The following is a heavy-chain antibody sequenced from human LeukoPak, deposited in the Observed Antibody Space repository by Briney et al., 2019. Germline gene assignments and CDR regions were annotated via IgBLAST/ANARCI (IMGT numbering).Heavy chain of an antibody. CDR2: MYSGGGT. Sequence: GGSLRLSCAASGFSVTRNYVSWVRQAPGKGLEWVSLMYSGGGTSYADFVKGRFTISRDTSKNTLYLQMSSLRAEDTALYYCARYDNEKDYFDYWGQGTLVTVSS. J-gene: IGHJ4*02. CDR1: GFSVTRNY. CDR3: ARYDNEKDYFDY. D-gene: IGHD1-1*01. V-gene: IGHV3-53*01.